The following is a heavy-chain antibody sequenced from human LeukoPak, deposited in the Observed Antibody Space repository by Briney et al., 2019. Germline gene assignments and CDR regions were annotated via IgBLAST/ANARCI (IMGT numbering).Heavy chain of an antibody. CDR1: GYTFTGYY. CDR3: AIYERGSGWYGVYYYDMDV. V-gene: IGHV1-2*02. Sequence: ASVKVSCKASGYTFTGYYMHWVRQAPGQGLEWMGWINPNSDVTNNARKLQSRSTMSRDTTIITAYMELSWLRSDDTAVDDCAIYERGSGWYGVYYYDMDVWGKGTTVTVSS. D-gene: IGHD6-19*01. J-gene: IGHJ6*03. CDR2: INPNSDVT.